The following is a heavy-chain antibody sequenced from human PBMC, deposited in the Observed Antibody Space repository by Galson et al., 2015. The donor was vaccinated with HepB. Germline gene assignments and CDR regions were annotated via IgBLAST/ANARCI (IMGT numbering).Heavy chain of an antibody. D-gene: IGHD6-19*01. Sequence: SCKASGYTFTSYAISWVRQAPGQGLEWMGWISAYNGNTKYAKKVQDRVTMTTDTSTRTVSMELRSLTSDDTAVYYCARLYSSGWPLGGFDYSGQGTLVTVSS. CDR2: ISAYNGNT. CDR1: GYTFTSYA. V-gene: IGHV1-18*01. J-gene: IGHJ4*02. CDR3: ARLYSSGWPLGGFDY.